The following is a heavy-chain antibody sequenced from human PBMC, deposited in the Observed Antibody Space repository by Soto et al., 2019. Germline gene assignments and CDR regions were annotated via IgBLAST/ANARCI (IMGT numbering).Heavy chain of an antibody. CDR3: ARGVRGYASFDY. D-gene: IGHD2-8*01. J-gene: IGHJ4*02. Sequence: VQLVEPGGGVVQPGRSLRLSCAASGFTFSSYAMHWVRQAPGKGLEWVAVISYDGSNKYYADSVKGRFTISRDNSKNTLYLQMNSLRAEDTAVYYCARGVRGYASFDYWGQGTLVTVSS. V-gene: IGHV3-30-3*01. CDR1: GFTFSSYA. CDR2: ISYDGSNK.